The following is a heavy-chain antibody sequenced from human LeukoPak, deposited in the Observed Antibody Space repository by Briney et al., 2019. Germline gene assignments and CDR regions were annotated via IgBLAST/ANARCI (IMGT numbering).Heavy chain of an antibody. D-gene: IGHD3-10*01. Sequence: ASVKVSCKVSGCILTELSMHWVRQAPGKGLEWMGGFDPEDGETLYAQKFQGRVTMTEDTSTDTAYMELSSPRSEDTAVYYCATRGIGPDLILSNYYYMDVWGKGTTVTISS. CDR3: ATRGIGPDLILSNYYYMDV. CDR1: GCILTELS. CDR2: FDPEDGET. J-gene: IGHJ6*03. V-gene: IGHV1-24*01.